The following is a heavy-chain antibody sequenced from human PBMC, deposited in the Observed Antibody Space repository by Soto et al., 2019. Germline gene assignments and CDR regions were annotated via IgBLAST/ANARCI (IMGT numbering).Heavy chain of an antibody. CDR1: GLTFSSYS. Sequence: EVQLVESGGGLVKPGRSLRLSCAASGLTFSSYSMKWVRQAPGKGLEWVSSINYKSHIDYADSVKGRFTISRDNAKNSLYLQMNSLRAEDTAVYFCARDLIYAGYYYYMDVWGIGTTVTVSS. J-gene: IGHJ6*03. CDR3: ARDLIYAGYYYYMDV. V-gene: IGHV3-21*01. CDR2: INYKSHI. D-gene: IGHD2-21*01.